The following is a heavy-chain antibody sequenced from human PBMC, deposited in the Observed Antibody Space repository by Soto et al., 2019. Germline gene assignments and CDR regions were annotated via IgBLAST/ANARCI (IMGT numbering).Heavy chain of an antibody. CDR3: ARAFDDSSGYYGGLGY. J-gene: IGHJ4*02. Sequence: SETLSLTCTVSGGSISSGDYYWSWIRQPPGKGLEWIGYTYYSGSTYYNPSLKNRITISVDTPKNQLSLKLSSVTAADTAVYYCARAFDDSSGYYGGLGYWGQGTLVTVSS. D-gene: IGHD3-22*01. CDR1: GGSISSGDYY. V-gene: IGHV4-30-4*01. CDR2: TYYSGST.